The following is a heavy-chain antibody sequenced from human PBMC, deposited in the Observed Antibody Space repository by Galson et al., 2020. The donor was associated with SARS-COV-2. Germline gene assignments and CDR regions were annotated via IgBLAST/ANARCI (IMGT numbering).Heavy chain of an antibody. CDR2: INHRGTT. V-gene: IGHV4-34*01. J-gene: IGHJ1*01. D-gene: IGHD3-10*01. Sequence: SETLSLTCAFYGGSFSGYYWSWIRQPPGKGLEWIGEINHRGTTNYNPSLKSRLTISLATSESHFSLKLTSVTAADTAVYYCARAGILWFGELPYWGQGTLVTVSS. CDR3: ARAGILWFGELPY. CDR1: GGSFSGYY.